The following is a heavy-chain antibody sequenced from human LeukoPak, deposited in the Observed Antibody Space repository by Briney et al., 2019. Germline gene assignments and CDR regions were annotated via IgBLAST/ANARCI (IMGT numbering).Heavy chain of an antibody. V-gene: IGHV3-23*01. J-gene: IGHJ4*02. D-gene: IGHD3-22*01. Sequence: PGGSLRLTCAASGFTFTDHSMSWVRQTPGKGLEWVSSIHAGGGSTLYADPMKVRFAMSKDNSRNAQFLQMNNLKAYDPGLYFCAYFYSSGYYYGRLRYWVQGTPVTVSS. CDR1: GFTFTDHS. CDR3: AYFYSSGYYYGRLRY. CDR2: IHAGGGST.